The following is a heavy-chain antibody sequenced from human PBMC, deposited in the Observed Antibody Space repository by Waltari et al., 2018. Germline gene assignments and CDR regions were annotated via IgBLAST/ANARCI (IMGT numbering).Heavy chain of an antibody. Sequence: QVQLVQSGAEVKKPGSSVKVSCKASGGTFSSYAISWVRQAPGQGLEWMGGIIPIFGTANYAQKCQGRVTITADESTSTAYMELLSLRSEDTAVYYCASLYPSYNWNVDYYYYYGMDFWGQGTTVTVSS. CDR3: ASLYPSYNWNVDYYYYYGMDF. CDR1: GGTFSSYA. D-gene: IGHD1-1*01. J-gene: IGHJ6*02. V-gene: IGHV1-69*13. CDR2: IIPIFGTA.